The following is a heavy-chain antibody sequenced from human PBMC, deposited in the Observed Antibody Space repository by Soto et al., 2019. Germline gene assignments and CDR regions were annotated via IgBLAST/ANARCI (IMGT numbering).Heavy chain of an antibody. Sequence: GESLKISCSGSGYYFNTNWFGWVRQLPWRGLEWVGIMYPGDSDTRYNPSLQGHVTLSVDVTVSTAFLQWRSLETSDTGMYFCERLPRDCNKTSCYYADHWGQGTQVTVSS. J-gene: IGHJ4*02. D-gene: IGHD3-22*01. CDR2: MYPGDSDT. CDR3: ERLPRDCNKTSCYYADH. V-gene: IGHV5-51*01. CDR1: GYYFNTNW.